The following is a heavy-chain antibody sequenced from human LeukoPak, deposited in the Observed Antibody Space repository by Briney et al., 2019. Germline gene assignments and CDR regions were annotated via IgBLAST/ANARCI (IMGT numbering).Heavy chain of an antibody. D-gene: IGHD3-3*01. CDR2: INHSGST. J-gene: IGHJ5*02. CDR3: ARGKPYYDFWSGYYTNWFDP. V-gene: IGHV4-34*01. CDR1: GGSFSGYY. Sequence: SETLSLTCAVYGGSFSGYYWSWIRQPPGKGLEWIGEINHSGSTNYNPSLKSRVTISVDTSKNQFSLKLSSVTAADTAVYYCARGKPYYDFWSGYYTNWFDPWGLGTLVTVSS.